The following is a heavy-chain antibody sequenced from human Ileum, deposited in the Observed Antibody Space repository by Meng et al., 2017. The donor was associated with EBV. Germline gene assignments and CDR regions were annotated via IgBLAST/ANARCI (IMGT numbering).Heavy chain of an antibody. CDR2: IFHIGST. CDR1: GGSDTMNNW. D-gene: IGHD3-9*01. J-gene: IGHJ4*02. Sequence: GPRLVTPSGLLSLPCRGPGGSDTMNNWWSWVRQPPGKGLEWIGEIFHIGSTNNSPSLKSRVTISVDNSKNQFSLSLTSVTAADTAIYYCAKVSLTGTFYDHWGQGILVTVSS. CDR3: AKVSLTGTFYDH. V-gene: IGHV4-4*02.